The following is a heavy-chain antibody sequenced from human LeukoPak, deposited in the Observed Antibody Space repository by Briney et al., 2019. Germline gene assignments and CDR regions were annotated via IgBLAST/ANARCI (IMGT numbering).Heavy chain of an antibody. Sequence: SETLSLTCTVSGASVSSGSYYWSWIRQPPGKGLEWIGYVYYNGSTKYNPSLESRVTISVDTSKNRFSLKLNSVTAADTAMYYCASPTQVGAIISDYWGQGTLVTVSS. CDR1: GASVSSGSYY. CDR2: VYYNGST. J-gene: IGHJ4*02. CDR3: ASPTQVGAIISDY. D-gene: IGHD1-26*01. V-gene: IGHV4-61*01.